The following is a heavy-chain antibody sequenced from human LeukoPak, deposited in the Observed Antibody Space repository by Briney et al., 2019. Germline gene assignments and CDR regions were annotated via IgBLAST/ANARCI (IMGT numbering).Heavy chain of an antibody. Sequence: ASVKVSCKASGYTFTSYAMNWVRQAPGQGLEWMGWINTNTGNPTYAQGFTGRFVFSLDTSVSTAYLQISSLKAEDTAVYYCARTSVVTRPGYYYYYYMDVWGKGTTVTVSS. CDR1: GYTFTSYA. J-gene: IGHJ6*03. D-gene: IGHD4-23*01. CDR2: INTNTGNP. CDR3: ARTSVVTRPGYYYYYYMDV. V-gene: IGHV7-4-1*02.